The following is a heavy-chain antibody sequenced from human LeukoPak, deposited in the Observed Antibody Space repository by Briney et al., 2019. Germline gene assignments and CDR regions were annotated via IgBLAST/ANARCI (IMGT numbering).Heavy chain of an antibody. J-gene: IGHJ4*02. Sequence: PGGSLRLSCAASGFTFSSYNMNWVRQAPGKGLEWVSSISSSSSYIYYADSLKGRFTISRDNAKNSLYLQMNSLRAEDTAVYYCARDPGIGGLHFDYWGQGTLVTVSS. D-gene: IGHD2-15*01. CDR3: ARDPGIGGLHFDY. CDR2: ISSSSSYI. CDR1: GFTFSSYN. V-gene: IGHV3-21*01.